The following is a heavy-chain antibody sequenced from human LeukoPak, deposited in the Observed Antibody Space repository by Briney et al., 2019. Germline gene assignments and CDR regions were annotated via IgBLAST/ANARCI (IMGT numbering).Heavy chain of an antibody. Sequence: SETLSLTCTVSGGSVSSSSYHWGWIRQPPGKGLEWIGSVFYSGSTYYNPSLKSRVTMSVDTSKNQFSLKLSSVTPADTAVYYCARGGNYWPQWWFDPWGRGTLVSVSS. CDR2: VFYSGST. CDR3: ARGGNYWPQWWFDP. J-gene: IGHJ5*02. V-gene: IGHV4-39*07. CDR1: GGSVSSSSYH. D-gene: IGHD1-26*01.